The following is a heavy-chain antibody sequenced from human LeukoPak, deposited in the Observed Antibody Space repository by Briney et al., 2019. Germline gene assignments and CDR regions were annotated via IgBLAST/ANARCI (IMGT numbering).Heavy chain of an antibody. CDR1: GFTFSSYA. J-gene: IGHJ3*02. CDR3: ARPLEYGLAFDI. Sequence: GSLRLSCAASGFTFSSYAMSWVRQPPGKGLEWIGYIYYSGSTNYNPSLKSRVTISVDTSKNQFSLKLSSVTAADTAVYYCARPLEYGLAFDIWGQGTMVTVSS. D-gene: IGHD2-2*01. V-gene: IGHV4-59*08. CDR2: IYYSGST.